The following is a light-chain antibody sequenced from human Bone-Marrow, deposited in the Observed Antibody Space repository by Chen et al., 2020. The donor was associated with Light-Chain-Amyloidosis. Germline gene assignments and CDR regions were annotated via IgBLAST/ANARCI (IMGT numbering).Light chain of an antibody. Sequence: SYELTQPPSVSVSPGQTARITCSGDDLPAKYAYWYQQKPGQAPVLVIHRDTERPSGISERFSGSSSETTATLTISGVQAEDEADYHCQSADSSGTYDVIFGGGTKLTVL. CDR3: QSADSSGTYDVI. CDR1: DLPAKY. CDR2: RDT. V-gene: IGLV3-25*03. J-gene: IGLJ2*01.